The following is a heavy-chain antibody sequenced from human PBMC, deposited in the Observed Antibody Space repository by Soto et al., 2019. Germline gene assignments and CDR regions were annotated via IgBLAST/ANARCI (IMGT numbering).Heavy chain of an antibody. Sequence: GGSLRLSCAASGFTFSSYSMNWVRQAPGKGLEWVSSISSSSSYLYYADSGKGRFTISRDNAKNSLYLQMNSLRAEETAVYYCARDPPPIAVAVPIDPWGQGTLVTVSS. J-gene: IGHJ5*02. D-gene: IGHD6-19*01. CDR1: GFTFSSYS. CDR3: ARDPPPIAVAVPIDP. V-gene: IGHV3-21*01. CDR2: ISSSSSYL.